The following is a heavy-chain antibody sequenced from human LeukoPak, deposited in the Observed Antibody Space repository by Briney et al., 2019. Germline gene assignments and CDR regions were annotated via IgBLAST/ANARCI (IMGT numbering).Heavy chain of an antibody. J-gene: IGHJ4*02. CDR2: IYYSGST. Sequence: SETLSLPCTVSGGSISSSSYYWGWIRQPPGKGLEWIGSIYYSGSTYYNPSLKSRVTMSVARSQNQFSLKLTSVTAADSAVYYCARGMPAAISYYDHWGQGALVTVSS. D-gene: IGHD2-2*01. V-gene: IGHV4-39*07. CDR1: GGSISSSSYY. CDR3: ARGMPAAISYYDH.